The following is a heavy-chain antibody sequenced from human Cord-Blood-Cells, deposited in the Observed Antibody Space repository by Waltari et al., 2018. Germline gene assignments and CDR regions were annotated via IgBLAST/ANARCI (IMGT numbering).Heavy chain of an antibody. J-gene: IGHJ4*02. CDR1: GGSISSYY. CDR3: ARVTQGWSWGWGYFDY. D-gene: IGHD7-27*01. Sequence: QVQLQESGPGLVKPSETLSLTCTVSGGSISSYYWSWIRQPPGKGLEWIGYIYYSGSTNYNPSLTSRVTISVDTAKNPFSLKLSSVTAADTAVYYCARVTQGWSWGWGYFDYWGQGTLVTVSS. CDR2: IYYSGST. V-gene: IGHV4-59*01.